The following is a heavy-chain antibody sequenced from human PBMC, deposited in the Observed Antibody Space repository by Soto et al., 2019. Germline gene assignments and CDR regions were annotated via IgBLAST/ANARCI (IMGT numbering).Heavy chain of an antibody. V-gene: IGHV3-23*01. J-gene: IGHJ4*02. Sequence: EVQLLESGGGLVQPGGSLRLSCAASGFTFSTYAMSWVRQAPGTGLQWVSAIGGSGGSTYYADSVKGRFTISRDNSKNTLYLQMNSLRAEASAVYYCAKDSVYADSYFEYWGQGTLVTVSS. D-gene: IGHD4-17*01. CDR2: IGGSGGST. CDR1: GFTFSTYA. CDR3: AKDSVYADSYFEY.